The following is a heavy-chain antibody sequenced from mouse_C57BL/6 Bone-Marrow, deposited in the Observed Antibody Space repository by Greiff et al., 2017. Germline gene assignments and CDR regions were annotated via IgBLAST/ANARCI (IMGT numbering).Heavy chain of an antibody. CDR1: CYTFTSYG. Sequence: VQLQQSGAELARPGASVKLSCKASCYTFTSYGISWVKQRTGQGLEWIGEIYTRSGNTYYNEKNKGKATLTADKSSSTAYMELRSLTSEDSAVYVCARGGVTTVVFDYGGQGTTLTVSS. D-gene: IGHD1-1*02. CDR3: ARGGVTTVVFDY. J-gene: IGHJ2*01. V-gene: IGHV1-81*01. CDR2: IYTRSGNT.